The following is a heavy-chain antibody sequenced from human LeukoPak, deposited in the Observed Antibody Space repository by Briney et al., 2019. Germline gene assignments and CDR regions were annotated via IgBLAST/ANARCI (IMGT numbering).Heavy chain of an antibody. Sequence: GGSLRLSCAASGFTFSSYSMNWVRQAPGEGLEWVSSIGSSSSYIYYADSVKGRFTISRDNAKNSLYLQLNSLRAEDTAVYYCARDLDSSSSFDYWGQGTLVTVSS. D-gene: IGHD6-6*01. CDR2: IGSSSSYI. CDR3: ARDLDSSSSFDY. CDR1: GFTFSSYS. V-gene: IGHV3-21*01. J-gene: IGHJ4*02.